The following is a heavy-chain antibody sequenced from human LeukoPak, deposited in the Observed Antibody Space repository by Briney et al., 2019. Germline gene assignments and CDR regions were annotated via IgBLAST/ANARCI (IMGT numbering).Heavy chain of an antibody. Sequence: PGGSLRLSCAASGFTFSNYAMTWVRQAPGKGLEWVLAINSFGGGIYYTDSVKGRFTISRDNSKKTLYLQMNGLRAEDTAIYYCAKYTGDSSRTFDYWGQGTLVTVSS. CDR2: INSFGGGI. J-gene: IGHJ4*02. CDR3: AKYTGDSSRTFDY. D-gene: IGHD7-27*01. CDR1: GFTFSNYA. V-gene: IGHV3-23*01.